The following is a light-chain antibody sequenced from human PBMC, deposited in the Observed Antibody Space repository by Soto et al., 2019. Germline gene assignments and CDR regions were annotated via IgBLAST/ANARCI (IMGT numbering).Light chain of an antibody. CDR3: KQYNSYWKYT. CDR2: DAS. V-gene: IGKV1-5*01. Sequence: DIQMTQSPSTLSASVGDRVTITCRASQSISSWLAWYQQKPGKAPKLLIYDASSLESGVPSRFSGSGSGTEFTLTISSLQPDDFATYYCKQYNSYWKYTFGQGTKLEIK. CDR1: QSISSW. J-gene: IGKJ2*01.